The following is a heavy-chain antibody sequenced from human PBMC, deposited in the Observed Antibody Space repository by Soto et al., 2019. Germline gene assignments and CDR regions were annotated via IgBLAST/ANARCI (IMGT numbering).Heavy chain of an antibody. D-gene: IGHD2-2*01. J-gene: IGHJ4*02. CDR2: ISHDGSNK. CDR3: GRCSSTSCHLGADY. Sequence: QVQLVESGGSVVQPGRSLRLSCAASGFTFSSYAMHWVHQAPGKGLEWVALISHDGSNKYYADSVKGRFTISRDNSKNTLYLQMNSLRTEDTSVYYCGRCSSTSCHLGADYWGQGTLVTVSS. CDR1: GFTFSSYA. V-gene: IGHV3-30-3*01.